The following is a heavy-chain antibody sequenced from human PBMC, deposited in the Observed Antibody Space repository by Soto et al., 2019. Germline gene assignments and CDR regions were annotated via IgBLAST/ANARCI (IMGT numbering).Heavy chain of an antibody. J-gene: IGHJ6*02. V-gene: IGHV4-4*07. CDR3: ARDRADTVGGGYYYGMDV. D-gene: IGHD5-12*01. CDR2: IYTSGST. CDR1: GGSISSYY. Sequence: SETLSLTCTVAGGSISSYYWSWIRQPAGKGLEWIGRIYTSGSTNYNPSLKSRVTMSVDTSKNQFSLKLRHLRSDDTAVYYCARDRADTVGGGYYYGMDVWGQGTTVTVSS.